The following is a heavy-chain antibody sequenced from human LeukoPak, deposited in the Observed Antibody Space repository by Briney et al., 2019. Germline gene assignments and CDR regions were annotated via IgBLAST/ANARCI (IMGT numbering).Heavy chain of an antibody. CDR1: GYTLTELS. Sequence: ASVKVSCKVSGYTLTELSMHWVRQAPGQGLEWMGGIIPIFGTANYAQKFQGRVTITADESTSTAYMELSSLRSEDTAVYYCARRVLEQGHDAFDIWGQGTVVTVSS. CDR2: IIPIFGTA. J-gene: IGHJ3*02. V-gene: IGHV1-69*13. CDR3: ARRVLEQGHDAFDI. D-gene: IGHD1/OR15-1a*01.